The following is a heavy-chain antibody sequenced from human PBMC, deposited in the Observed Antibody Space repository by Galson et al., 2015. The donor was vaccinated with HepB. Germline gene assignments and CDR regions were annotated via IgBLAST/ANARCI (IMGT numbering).Heavy chain of an antibody. J-gene: IGHJ5*02. Sequence: SLRLSCAASGFTFSSYGMHWVRQAPGKGLEWVAVISYDGSNKYYADSVKGRFTISRDNSKSTLYLQMNSLRAEDTAVYYCARAISSNGYGWFDPWGQGTLVTVSS. CDR3: ARAISSNGYGWFDP. V-gene: IGHV3-30*03. CDR1: GFTFSSYG. CDR2: ISYDGSNK. D-gene: IGHD5-12*01.